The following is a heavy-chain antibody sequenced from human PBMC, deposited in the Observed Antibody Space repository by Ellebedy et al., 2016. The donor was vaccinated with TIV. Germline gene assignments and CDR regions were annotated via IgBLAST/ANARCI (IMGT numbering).Heavy chain of an antibody. V-gene: IGHV4-38-2*01. Sequence: MPGGSLRLSCAASGFTFSDYWMSWVRKPPGKGLEWIGSIYYSGSTYYNPSLKSRVTISVDTSKNQFSLKLNSVAAADTAVYYCASSLDTTMPFDYWGQGTLVTVSS. CDR3: ASSLDTTMPFDY. D-gene: IGHD5-18*01. CDR1: GFTFSDYW. CDR2: IYYSGST. J-gene: IGHJ4*02.